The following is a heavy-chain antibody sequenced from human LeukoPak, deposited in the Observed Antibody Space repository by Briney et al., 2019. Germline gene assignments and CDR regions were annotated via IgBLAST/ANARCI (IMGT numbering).Heavy chain of an antibody. Sequence: PGGSLRLSCAASGFTFSSYWMSLVRQAPGKGLEWVANIKQDGSEKYYVDSVKGRFTISRDNAKNSLYLQMNSLRAEDTAVYYCAREGSYSSGWYIDYWGQGTLVTVSS. CDR3: AREGSYSSGWYIDY. V-gene: IGHV3-7*01. D-gene: IGHD6-19*01. CDR2: IKQDGSEK. J-gene: IGHJ4*02. CDR1: GFTFSSYW.